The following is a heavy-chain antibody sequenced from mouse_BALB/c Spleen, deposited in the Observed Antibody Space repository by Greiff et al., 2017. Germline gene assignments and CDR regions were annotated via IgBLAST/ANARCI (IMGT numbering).Heavy chain of an antibody. D-gene: IGHD2-4*01. J-gene: IGHJ4*01. CDR3: ARNYYDYVPAMDY. Sequence: LVKTGASVKISCKASGYSFTGYYMHWVKQSHGKSLEWIGYISCYNGATSYNQKFKGKATFTVDTSSSTAYMQFNSLTSEDSAVYYCARNYYDYVPAMDYWGQGTSVTVSS. CDR1: GYSFTGYY. CDR2: ISCYNGAT. V-gene: IGHV1S34*01.